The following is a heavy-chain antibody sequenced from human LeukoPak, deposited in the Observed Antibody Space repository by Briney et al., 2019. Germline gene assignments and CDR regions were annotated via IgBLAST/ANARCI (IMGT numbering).Heavy chain of an antibody. V-gene: IGHV3-23*01. J-gene: IGHJ4*02. Sequence: GGSLRLSCAASGFTFSSYAMSWVRQASGKGLEWVSAISGSGGSTYYADSVKGRFTISRDNSKNTLYLQMNSLRAEDTAVYYCAKVYCSSTSCSPYFDYWGQGTLVTVSS. CDR3: AKVYCSSTSCSPYFDY. CDR1: GFTFSSYA. CDR2: ISGSGGST. D-gene: IGHD2-2*01.